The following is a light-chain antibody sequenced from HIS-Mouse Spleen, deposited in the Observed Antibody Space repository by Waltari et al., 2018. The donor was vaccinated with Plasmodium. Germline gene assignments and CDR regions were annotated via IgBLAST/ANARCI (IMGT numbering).Light chain of an antibody. J-gene: IGKJ4*01. CDR3: QQYGSSPLT. Sequence: EIVLTQSPGTLSLSPGERATLSCRARQSVSSSYFAWYQQKPGQAPRLLLYGSSSRATGIPDRFRGSGSGTDFTLTISRLEPEDFAVYYCQQYGSSPLTFGGGTKVEIK. V-gene: IGKV3-20*01. CDR1: QSVSSSY. CDR2: GSS.